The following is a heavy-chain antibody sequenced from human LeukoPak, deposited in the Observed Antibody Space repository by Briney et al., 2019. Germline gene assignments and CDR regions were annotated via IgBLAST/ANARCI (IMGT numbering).Heavy chain of an antibody. CDR1: GFTFSSYS. CDR2: ISSSSSYI. Sequence: GGSLRLSCAASGFTFSSYSMNWVRQAPGKGLEWVSSISSSSSYIYYADSVKGRFTISRDNAKNSLYLQMNSLRAEDTAVYYCARDPSKGIFGVVNVFDYWGQGTLVTVSS. J-gene: IGHJ4*02. V-gene: IGHV3-21*01. D-gene: IGHD3-3*01. CDR3: ARDPSKGIFGVVNVFDY.